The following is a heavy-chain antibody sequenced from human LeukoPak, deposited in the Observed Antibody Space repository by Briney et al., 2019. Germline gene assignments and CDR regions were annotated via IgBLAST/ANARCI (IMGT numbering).Heavy chain of an antibody. CDR3: ARDDFGDYGFDY. V-gene: IGHV4-39*07. J-gene: IGHJ4*02. CDR1: GGSISSSSYY. CDR2: IYYSGST. D-gene: IGHD4-17*01. Sequence: KSSETLSLTCTVSGGSISSSSYYWGWIRQPPGKGLEWIGSIYYSGSTNYNPSLKSRVTISVDTSKNQFSLKLSSVTAADAAVYYCARDDFGDYGFDYWGQGTLVTVSS.